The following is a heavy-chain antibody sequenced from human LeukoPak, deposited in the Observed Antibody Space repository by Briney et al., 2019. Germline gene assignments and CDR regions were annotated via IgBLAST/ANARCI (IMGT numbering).Heavy chain of an antibody. D-gene: IGHD1-1*01. CDR2: TYWNDDK. J-gene: IGHJ4*02. CDR1: GSSLSTSGVG. CDR3: AHRSLTGTPDY. V-gene: IGHV2-5*01. Sequence: SGPTRVKPTQTLTLTCTFSGSSLSTSGVGVGWIRQPPGKALEWLALTYWNDDKRYSQSLKSRLTITKDTYKHKVVLTMTNMDPVDTATYYCAHRSLTGTPDYWGQGTLVTVSS.